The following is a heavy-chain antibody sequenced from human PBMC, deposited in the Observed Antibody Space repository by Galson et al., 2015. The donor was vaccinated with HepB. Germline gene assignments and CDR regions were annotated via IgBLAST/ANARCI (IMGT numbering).Heavy chain of an antibody. D-gene: IGHD3-9*01. CDR2: INPSGGST. CDR3: ARDLRPDYDILTGYYSIHDYYYYGMDV. J-gene: IGHJ6*02. Sequence: SVKVSCKASGYTFTSYYMHWVRQAPGQGLERMGIINPSGGSTSYAQKFQGRVTMTRDTSTSTVYMELSSLRSEDTAVYYCARDLRPDYDILTGYYSIHDYYYYGMDVWGQGTTVTVSS. V-gene: IGHV1-46*01. CDR1: GYTFTSYY.